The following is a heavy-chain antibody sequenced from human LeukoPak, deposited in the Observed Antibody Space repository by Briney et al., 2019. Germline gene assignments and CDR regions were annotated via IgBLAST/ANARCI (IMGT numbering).Heavy chain of an antibody. Sequence: SVKVSCKASGGTFSSYAINWVRQAPGQGLEWMGGIIPIFGTANYAQKFQGRVTITTDESTSTAYMELSSLRSEDTAVYYCARAVAGNYYYYYYMDVWGKGTTVTVSS. CDR2: IIPIFGTA. CDR1: GGTFSSYA. D-gene: IGHD6-19*01. J-gene: IGHJ6*03. CDR3: ARAVAGNYYYYYYMDV. V-gene: IGHV1-69*05.